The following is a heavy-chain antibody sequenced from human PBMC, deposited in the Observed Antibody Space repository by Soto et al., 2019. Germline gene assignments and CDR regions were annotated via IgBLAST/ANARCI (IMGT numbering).Heavy chain of an antibody. Sequence: SQTLSLTCVISGDSVSSNSAAWNWIRQSPSRGLEWLGRTYYRSKWYNDYAVPVKSRITINPDTSKNQFSLQLNSVTPEDTAVYYCARGRGYCSSTSCYGFDPWGQGTLVTVSS. CDR3: ARGRGYCSSTSCYGFDP. CDR2: TYYRSKWYN. V-gene: IGHV6-1*01. J-gene: IGHJ5*02. D-gene: IGHD2-2*01. CDR1: GDSVSSNSAA.